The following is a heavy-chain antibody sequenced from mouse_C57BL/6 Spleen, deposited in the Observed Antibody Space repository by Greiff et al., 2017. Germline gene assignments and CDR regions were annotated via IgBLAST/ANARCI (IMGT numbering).Heavy chain of an antibody. Sequence: QVQLQQPGAELVKPGASVKLSCKASGYTFTSYWMNWVKQRPGQGLEWIGMIHPNSCSTNYTEKFKSKATLTVDKSSSTAYMQLSSLTSEDSAVFYGARRTGTCSIDVWGTGTTVTVSS. CDR1: GYTFTSYW. V-gene: IGHV1-64*01. J-gene: IGHJ1*03. CDR2: IHPNSCST. CDR3: ARRTGTCSIDV. D-gene: IGHD4-1*01.